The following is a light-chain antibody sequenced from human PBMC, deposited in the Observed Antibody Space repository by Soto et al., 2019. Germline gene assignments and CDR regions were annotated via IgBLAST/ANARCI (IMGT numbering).Light chain of an antibody. CDR1: SSDVGSYNF. CDR2: EGT. CDR3: CSYAGNGTLK. Sequence: QSALTQPVSVSGSPGQSITISCTGTSSDVGSYNFVSWYQQHPGKTPKVIIYEGTKRPAGVSDRLSGSKSGNTASLTISGLQAEDEAAYYCCSYAGNGTLKFGGGTKLTVL. V-gene: IGLV2-23*01. J-gene: IGLJ2*01.